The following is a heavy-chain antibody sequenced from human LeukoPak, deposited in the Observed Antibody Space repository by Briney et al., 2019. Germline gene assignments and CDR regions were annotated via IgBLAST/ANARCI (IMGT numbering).Heavy chain of an antibody. J-gene: IGHJ3*02. CDR1: GYSFTSYG. Sequence: AAVKVSCKASGYSFTSYGISCVRQAPVQGLEWMGWVRSYNGNTNYAQKLQGRVTMTKDTCTAKAYIELKGLRCDDPAVYYCATTTHMTSDAVDIWGQGAMVPVSS. D-gene: IGHD1-7*01. V-gene: IGHV1-18*01. CDR2: VRSYNGNT. CDR3: ATTTHMTSDAVDI.